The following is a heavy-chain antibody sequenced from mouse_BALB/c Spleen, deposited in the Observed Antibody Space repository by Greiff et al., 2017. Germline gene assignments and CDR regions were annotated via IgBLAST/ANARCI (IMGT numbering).Heavy chain of an antibody. D-gene: IGHD1-1*01. CDR2: IWAGGST. J-gene: IGHJ3*01. V-gene: IGHV2-9*02. Sequence: VKLVESGPGLVAPSQSLSITCTVSGFSLNSYGVHWVRQPPGKGLEWLGVIWAGGSTNYNSALMSRLSISKDNSKSQVFLKMNSLQTDDTAMYYCAREDYGSSSWFAYWGQGTLVTVSA. CDR1: GFSLNSYG. CDR3: AREDYGSSSWFAY.